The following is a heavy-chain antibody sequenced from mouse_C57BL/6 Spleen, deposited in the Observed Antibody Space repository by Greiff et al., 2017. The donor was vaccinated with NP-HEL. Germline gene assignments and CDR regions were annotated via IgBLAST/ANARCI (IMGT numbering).Heavy chain of an antibody. Sequence: EVQLVESGEGLVKPGGSLKLSCAASGFTFSSYAMSWVRQTPEKRLEWVAYISSGGDYIYYADTVKGRFTISRDNARNTLYLQMSSLKSEDTAMYYCTRGALLTGYFDVWGTGTTVTVSS. V-gene: IGHV5-9-1*02. CDR2: ISSGGDYI. D-gene: IGHD1-1*01. J-gene: IGHJ1*03. CDR3: TRGALLTGYFDV. CDR1: GFTFSSYA.